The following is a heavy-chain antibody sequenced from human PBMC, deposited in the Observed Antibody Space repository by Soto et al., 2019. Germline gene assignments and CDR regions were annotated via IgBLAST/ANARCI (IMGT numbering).Heavy chain of an antibody. CDR1: GGSISSGGYY. D-gene: IGHD6-6*01. CDR2: IYYSGST. J-gene: IGHJ3*02. V-gene: IGHV4-31*03. CDR3: ARGGDSSSSWAFDI. Sequence: QVQLQESGPGLVKPSQTLSLTCTVSGGSISSGGYYWSWIRQHPGKGLEWIGYIYYSGSTYYNPSLKSRVTISVDTSKNQFALKLSSVTAADTAVYYCARGGDSSSSWAFDIWGQGTMVTVSS.